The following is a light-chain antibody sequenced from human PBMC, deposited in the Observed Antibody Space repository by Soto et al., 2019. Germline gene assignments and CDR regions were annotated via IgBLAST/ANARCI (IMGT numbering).Light chain of an antibody. CDR3: SSYTVTSTRL. CDR2: EVS. V-gene: IGLV2-14*01. Sequence: QSVLTQPASVSGSPGQSITISCTGTSSDVGGYNYVSWYQQYPGKAPKLMIYEVSHRPSGVSARFSGSKSGNTASLTISGLQAEDEADYYCSSYTVTSTRLFGTGTKVTVL. CDR1: SSDVGGYNY. J-gene: IGLJ1*01.